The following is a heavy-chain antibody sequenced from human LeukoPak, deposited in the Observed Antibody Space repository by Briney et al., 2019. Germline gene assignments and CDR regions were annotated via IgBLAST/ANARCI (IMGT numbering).Heavy chain of an antibody. J-gene: IGHJ6*02. CDR2: IYYSGST. V-gene: IGHV4-59*01. Sequence: PSETLFLTCTVSGGSISSYYWSWIRRPPGKGLEWIGYIYYSGSTNYNPSLKSRVTISVDTSKNQFSLKLSSVTAADTAVYYCARDRDGMDVWGQGTTVTVSS. CDR3: ARDRDGMDV. CDR1: GGSISSYY.